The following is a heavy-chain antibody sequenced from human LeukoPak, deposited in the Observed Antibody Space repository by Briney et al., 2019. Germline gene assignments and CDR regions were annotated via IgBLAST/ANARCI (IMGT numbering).Heavy chain of an antibody. Sequence: EASVKVSCKASGYTFTSYYMHWVRQAPGQGLEWMGIINPSGGSTSYAQKFQGRVTMTRDMSTSTVYMELSSLRSEDTAVYYCARGSPPLDYYDSSGYYFNWFDPWGQGTLVTVSS. J-gene: IGHJ5*02. D-gene: IGHD3-22*01. CDR1: GYTFTSYY. V-gene: IGHV1-46*01. CDR3: ARGSPPLDYYDSSGYYFNWFDP. CDR2: INPSGGST.